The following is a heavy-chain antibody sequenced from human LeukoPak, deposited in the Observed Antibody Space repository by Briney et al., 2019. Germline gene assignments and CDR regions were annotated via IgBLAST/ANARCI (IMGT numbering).Heavy chain of an antibody. CDR3: ATPLVRGYSSRDDYYYYYAMDV. Sequence: ASVKVSCKASGYTFTSYYMHWVRQAPGQGLEWMGIINPSGGSTSYAQKFQGRVTMTRDTSTSTVYMGPSSLRSEDTAVYYCATPLVRGYSSRDDYYYYYAMDVWGQGTTVTVSS. V-gene: IGHV1-46*01. D-gene: IGHD6-13*01. CDR2: INPSGGST. J-gene: IGHJ6*02. CDR1: GYTFTSYY.